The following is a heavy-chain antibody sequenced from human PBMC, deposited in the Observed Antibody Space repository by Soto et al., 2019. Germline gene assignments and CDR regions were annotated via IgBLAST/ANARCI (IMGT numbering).Heavy chain of an antibody. Sequence: KKTPASVKVSCKVSGYTLTELSMHWVRQAPGKGLEWMGGFDPEDGETIYAQKFQGRVTMTEDTSTDTAYMELSSLRSEDTAVYYCATDYYGSGSYFDYWGQGTLVTVSS. CDR2: FDPEDGET. V-gene: IGHV1-24*01. J-gene: IGHJ4*02. CDR1: GYTLTELS. CDR3: ATDYYGSGSYFDY. D-gene: IGHD3-10*01.